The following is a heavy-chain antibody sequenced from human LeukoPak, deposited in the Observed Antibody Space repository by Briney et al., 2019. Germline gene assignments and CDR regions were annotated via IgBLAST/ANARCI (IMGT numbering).Heavy chain of an antibody. J-gene: IGHJ4*02. D-gene: IGHD3-22*01. CDR1: GFTFSSDW. Sequence: PGGSLRLSCAASGFTFSSDWMIWVRQAPGKGLEWGSYIGSNFETIYADSVKGRFTISRDNAKNSLSLQMNSLRADDTAVYYCARDWTYYDSSGYYPQTGILDYWGQGTLVTVSS. V-gene: IGHV3-48*01. CDR2: IGSNFETI. CDR3: ARDWTYYDSSGYYPQTGILDY.